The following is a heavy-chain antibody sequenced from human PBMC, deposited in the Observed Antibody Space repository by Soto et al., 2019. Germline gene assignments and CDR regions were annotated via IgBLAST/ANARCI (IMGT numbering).Heavy chain of an antibody. J-gene: IGHJ4*02. V-gene: IGHV4-4*02. D-gene: IGHD6-13*01. Sequence: SETLSLTCAVSGGSISSSNWWSWVRQPPGKGLEWIGEIYHSGSTNYNPSLKSRVTISVDKSKNQFSLKLSSVTAADTAVYYCARSGGNIAAAGTLNWGQGTLVTVSS. CDR3: ARSGGNIAAAGTLN. CDR1: GGSISSSNW. CDR2: IYHSGST.